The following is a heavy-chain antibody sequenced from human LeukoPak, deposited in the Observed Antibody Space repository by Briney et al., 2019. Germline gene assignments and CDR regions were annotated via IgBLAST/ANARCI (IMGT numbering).Heavy chain of an antibody. V-gene: IGHV1-18*01. CDR1: GYTFASYG. D-gene: IGHD3-22*01. J-gene: IGHJ4*02. Sequence: ASVKVSCKASGYTFASYGISWVRQVPGQGLEWMGWISTYNDHTSYAHNLQGRVTMTTDTSTSTAYMELRSLRSDDTAVYYCARIESITHYYDSSGYFDYWGQGTLVTVSS. CDR3: ARIESITHYYDSSGYFDY. CDR2: ISTYNDHT.